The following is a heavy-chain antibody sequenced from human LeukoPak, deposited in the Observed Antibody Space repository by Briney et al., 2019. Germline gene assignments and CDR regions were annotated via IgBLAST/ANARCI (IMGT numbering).Heavy chain of an antibody. Sequence: SETLSLTCAVYGGSFSGYYRSWIRQPPGKGLEWIGEINHSGSTNYNPSLKSRVTISVDTSKNQFSLKLSSVTAADTAVYYCARDRRRIQLWFSSWFDPWGQGTLVTVSS. CDR1: GGSFSGYY. CDR2: INHSGST. CDR3: ARDRRRIQLWFSSWFDP. D-gene: IGHD5-18*01. V-gene: IGHV4-34*01. J-gene: IGHJ5*02.